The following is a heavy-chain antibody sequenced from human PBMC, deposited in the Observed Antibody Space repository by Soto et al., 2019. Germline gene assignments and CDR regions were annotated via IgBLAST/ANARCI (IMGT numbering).Heavy chain of an antibody. CDR1: GYSFTSYW. V-gene: IGHV5-51*01. CDR3: ARTAVAGLYYYGMDV. Sequence: PGESLKISCKGSGYSFTSYWIGWVRQMPGKGLEWMGIIYPGDSDTRYSPSFQGQVTISADKSISTAYLQWSSLKASDTAMYYCARTAVAGLYYYGMDVWGQGTTVTVS. D-gene: IGHD6-19*01. CDR2: IYPGDSDT. J-gene: IGHJ6*02.